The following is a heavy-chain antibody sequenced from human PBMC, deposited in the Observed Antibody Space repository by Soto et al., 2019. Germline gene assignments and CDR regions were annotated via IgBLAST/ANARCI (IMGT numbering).Heavy chain of an antibody. CDR3: ARLDPLTGGYDDY. CDR2: IYYSGST. J-gene: IGHJ4*02. V-gene: IGHV4-59*08. CDR1: GGSISSYY. Sequence: SETLSLTCTVSGGSISSYYWSWIRQPPGKGLEWIGYIYYSGSTNYNPSLKSRVTISVDTSKNQFSLKLSSVTAADTAVYYCARLDPLTGGYDDYWGQGTLVTGSS. D-gene: IGHD5-12*01.